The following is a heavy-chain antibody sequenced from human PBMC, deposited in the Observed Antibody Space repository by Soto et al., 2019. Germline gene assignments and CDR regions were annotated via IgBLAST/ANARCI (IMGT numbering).Heavy chain of an antibody. Sequence: QVQLQESGPGLVKPSETLSLTCAVFGASVSSGTYYWSWIRQPPGKGLEWVGHIYYTGSTNYIASLNNRATISVDTSKNHFSLQLTSVTAADTAVYYCARGAGFSYASTWFDIWGQGTLVTVSS. CDR2: IYYTGST. CDR3: ARGAGFSYASTWFDI. V-gene: IGHV4-61*03. D-gene: IGHD5-18*01. J-gene: IGHJ5*02. CDR1: GASVSSGTYY.